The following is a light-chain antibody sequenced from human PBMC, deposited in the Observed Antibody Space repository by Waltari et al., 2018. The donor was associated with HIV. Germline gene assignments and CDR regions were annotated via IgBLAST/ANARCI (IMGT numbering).Light chain of an antibody. CDR3: SSYTSSSTLYV. Sequence: SALTQPASVSGSPGPSITISCTGPSSDVGGYNSVSWYQQHPGKAPKLMITEVSKRPSGVTNRFSGSKSGNTASLTISGLQVEDEADYYCSSYTSSSTLYVFGTGTKVTVL. CDR2: EVS. V-gene: IGLV2-14*01. J-gene: IGLJ1*01. CDR1: SSDVGGYNS.